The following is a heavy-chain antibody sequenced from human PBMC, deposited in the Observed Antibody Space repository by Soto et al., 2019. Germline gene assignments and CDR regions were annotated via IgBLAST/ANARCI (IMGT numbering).Heavy chain of an antibody. CDR1: GGSISSGDYY. J-gene: IGHJ6*02. Sequence: SETLSLTCTVSGGSISSGDYYWSWIRQPPGKGLEWIGYIYYSGSTYYNPSLKSRVTISVDTSKNQFSLKLSSVTAADTAVYYCARDASSSSPPYYYYGMDVWGQGTTVTVSS. V-gene: IGHV4-30-4*01. D-gene: IGHD6-6*01. CDR3: ARDASSSSPPYYYYGMDV. CDR2: IYYSGST.